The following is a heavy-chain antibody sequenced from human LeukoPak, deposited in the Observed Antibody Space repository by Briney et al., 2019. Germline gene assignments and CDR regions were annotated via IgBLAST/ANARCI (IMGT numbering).Heavy chain of an antibody. CDR1: GFIFRDYY. CDR2: ISSGGSTI. CDR3: AREGWLQPQYYFDY. J-gene: IGHJ4*02. V-gene: IGHV3-11*01. Sequence: GVSLRLSCAASGFIFRDYYMSGIRQAPGKGREWISYISSGGSTIYYTDSVKGRFTISRDDAKNSLYLHMNNLRAEDTAVYYCAREGWLQPQYYFDYWGQGTLVTVSS. D-gene: IGHD5-24*01.